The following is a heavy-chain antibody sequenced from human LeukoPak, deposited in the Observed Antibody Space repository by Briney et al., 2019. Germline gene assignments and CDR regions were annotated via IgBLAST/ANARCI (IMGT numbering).Heavy chain of an antibody. CDR1: GGSITISSYY. D-gene: IGHD6-19*01. Sequence: SETLSLTCTVSGGSITISSYYWGWIRQPPGKGLEWIGSIYYSGSTYYNPSLKSRVTIPADTSKNQFSLKLSSVTAADTAIYYCARHDMGVAVAGSFDCWGQGTVVTVSS. CDR2: IYYSGST. J-gene: IGHJ4*02. V-gene: IGHV4-39*01. CDR3: ARHDMGVAVAGSFDC.